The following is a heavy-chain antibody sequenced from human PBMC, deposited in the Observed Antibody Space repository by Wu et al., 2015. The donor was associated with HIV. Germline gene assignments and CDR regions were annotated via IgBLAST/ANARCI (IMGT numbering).Heavy chain of an antibody. Sequence: QVQLVQSGGEVKKPGDSVKVSCKASGYTFTTYAISWVRQAPGQGLEWMGWISTYNGKTDYTQKVQGRVTLTTDTSTSTAYMELRSLTSDDTAMYYCAVMVRGVIIRRYFDYWGQGNAGHRLL. D-gene: IGHD3-10*01. CDR1: GYTFTTYA. J-gene: IGHJ4*02. CDR3: AVMVRGVIIRRYFDY. V-gene: IGHV1-18*01. CDR2: ISTYNGKT.